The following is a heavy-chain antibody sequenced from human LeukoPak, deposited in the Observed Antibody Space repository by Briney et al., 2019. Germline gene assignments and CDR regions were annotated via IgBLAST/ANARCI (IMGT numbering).Heavy chain of an antibody. CDR1: GGSISSYS. Sequence: PSETLSLTCTVSGGSISSYSWSWIRQPPGKGLEWIAYIYLSGNTDFHPPLKSRVTISVDSSKNQFSLKLSSVTATDTALYYCARVVTAAGLDLWGRGILVTISS. D-gene: IGHD6-19*01. CDR2: IYLSGNT. J-gene: IGHJ5*02. V-gene: IGHV4-59*12. CDR3: ARVVTAAGLDL.